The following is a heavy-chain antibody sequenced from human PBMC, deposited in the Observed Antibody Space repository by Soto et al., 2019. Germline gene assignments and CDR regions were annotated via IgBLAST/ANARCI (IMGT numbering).Heavy chain of an antibody. CDR3: AKRCDSSGYKGGSPPG. CDR2: ISGSGGST. V-gene: IGHV3-23*01. J-gene: IGHJ4*02. D-gene: IGHD3-22*01. Sequence: EVQLLESGGGLVQPGGSLRLSCAASGFTFSSYAMSWVRQAPGKGLEWVSAISGSGGSTYYADSVKGRFTISRDNSKNTLYLQMNSLRAEDTAVYYCAKRCDSSGYKGGSPPGWGQGTLVTVSS. CDR1: GFTFSSYA.